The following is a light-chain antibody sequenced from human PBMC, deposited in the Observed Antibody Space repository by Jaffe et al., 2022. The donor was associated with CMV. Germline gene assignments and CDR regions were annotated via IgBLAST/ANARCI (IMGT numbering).Light chain of an antibody. V-gene: IGKV1-5*03. CDR3: QQYKSHPT. CDR2: RAS. CDR1: QSVTTF. J-gene: IGKJ1*01. Sequence: DIQMTQSPSTLSASVGDRVTITCRASQSVTTFLAWYQQRPGKAPKLLIYRASSLESGVPSRFSGGGSGTEFTLTISSLQPDDFATYYCQQYKSHPTFGQGTRVEF.